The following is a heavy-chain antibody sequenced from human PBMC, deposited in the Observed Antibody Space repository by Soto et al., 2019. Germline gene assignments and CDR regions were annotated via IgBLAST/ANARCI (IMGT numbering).Heavy chain of an antibody. V-gene: IGHV4-59*01. D-gene: IGHD6-6*01. J-gene: IGHJ5*02. CDR2: IYYSGST. Sequence: SETLSLTCTVSGGSISGYYWSWIRQPPGKGLEWIGYIYYSGSTNYNPSLKSRVTISVDTSKNQFSLKLSSVTAADTAVYYCARDNTDRSSSGPYNWFDPWGQGTLVTVSS. CDR1: GGSISGYY. CDR3: ARDNTDRSSSGPYNWFDP.